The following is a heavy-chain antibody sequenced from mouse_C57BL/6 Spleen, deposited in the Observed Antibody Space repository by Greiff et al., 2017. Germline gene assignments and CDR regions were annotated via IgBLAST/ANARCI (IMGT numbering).Heavy chain of an antibody. CDR2: IWRGGST. CDR3: AKPYDGYYWYFDV. D-gene: IGHD2-3*01. Sequence: VQLQQSGPGLVQPSQSLSITCTVSGFSLTSYGVHWVRQSPGNGLEWLGVIWRGGSTDYNAAFMSRLSITKDNSKSQVFFKMNSLQADDTAIYYCAKPYDGYYWYFDVWGTGTTVTVSS. V-gene: IGHV2-5*01. J-gene: IGHJ1*03. CDR1: GFSLTSYG.